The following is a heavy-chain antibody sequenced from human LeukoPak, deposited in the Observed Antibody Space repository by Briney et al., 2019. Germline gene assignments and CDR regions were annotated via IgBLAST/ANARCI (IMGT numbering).Heavy chain of an antibody. Sequence: SEILSLTCTVSGGSFSSYYWTWIRQPPGKGLEWIGYIDHGGSTNYNPSLRSRVSISSDTSKIQFSLELTSVTAADTAVYYCARLKATVSIHAYFDSWGQGTPVTVSS. V-gene: IGHV4-59*01. CDR1: GGSFSSYY. D-gene: IGHD4-17*01. CDR2: IDHGGST. CDR3: ARLKATVSIHAYFDS. J-gene: IGHJ4*02.